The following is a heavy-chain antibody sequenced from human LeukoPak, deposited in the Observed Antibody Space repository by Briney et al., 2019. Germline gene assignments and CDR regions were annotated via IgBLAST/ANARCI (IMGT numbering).Heavy chain of an antibody. Sequence: GGSLRLSCAASGFTFSSYTMHWIRQAPGKGLEWVSSISGSNSYIFYADSVKGRFTVSRDNAKDSLYLQMNSLRAEDTAVYYCARDVNWGGTYFDYWGQGTLVTVSS. CDR2: ISGSNSYI. J-gene: IGHJ4*02. V-gene: IGHV3-21*04. D-gene: IGHD7-27*01. CDR3: ARDVNWGGTYFDY. CDR1: GFTFSSYT.